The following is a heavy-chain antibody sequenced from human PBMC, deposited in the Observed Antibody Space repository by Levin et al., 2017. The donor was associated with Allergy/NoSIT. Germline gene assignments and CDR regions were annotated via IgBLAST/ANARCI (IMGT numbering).Heavy chain of an antibody. CDR1: GYTFTSYD. CDR2: MNPNSGNT. V-gene: IGHV1-8*01. CDR3: ARAGLPNQTTGTTLVGFDY. J-gene: IGHJ4*02. Sequence: ASVKVSCKASGYTFTSYDINWVRQATGQGLEWMGWMNPNSGNTGYAQKFQGRVTMTRNTSISTAYMELSSLRSEDTAVYYCARAGLPNQTTGTTLVGFDYWGQGTLVTVSS. D-gene: IGHD1-1*01.